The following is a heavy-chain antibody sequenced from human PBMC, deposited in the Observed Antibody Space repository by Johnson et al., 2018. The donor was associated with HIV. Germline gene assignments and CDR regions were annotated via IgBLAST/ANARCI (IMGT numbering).Heavy chain of an antibody. V-gene: IGHV3-13*01. CDR3: ARRRDTLNIWQESFDV. Sequence: VQLVESGGGVVHPGRSLRLSCAASGFTFNNYVMHWVRQAPGKGLEWVSVIGTAGDTYYPGSVKGRFTISRENAKNSLYLQMGSLRPDDTAVYYCARRRDTLNIWQESFDVWGQGTVVTVSS. J-gene: IGHJ3*01. CDR2: IGTAGDT. D-gene: IGHD5-18*01. CDR1: GFTFNNYV.